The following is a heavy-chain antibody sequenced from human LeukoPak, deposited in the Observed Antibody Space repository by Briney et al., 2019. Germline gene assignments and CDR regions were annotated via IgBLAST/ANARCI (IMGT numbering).Heavy chain of an antibody. CDR1: GYTFTDCY. Sequence: ASVTVSCKASGYTFTDCYMHWVRQAPGQGLEWMGWINPNSGGTNYAQKFQGRVTMTRDTSISTAYMELSRLRSDDTAVYYCAILELGDDAFDIWGQGTMVTVSS. D-gene: IGHD3-10*01. J-gene: IGHJ3*02. CDR2: INPNSGGT. CDR3: AILELGDDAFDI. V-gene: IGHV1-2*02.